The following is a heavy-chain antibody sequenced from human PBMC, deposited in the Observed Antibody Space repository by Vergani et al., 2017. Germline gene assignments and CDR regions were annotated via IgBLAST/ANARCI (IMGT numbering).Heavy chain of an antibody. J-gene: IGHJ3*01. CDR3: AKVCCSTSCPYGGGAFDV. CDR2: INNNGGST. V-gene: IGHV3-23*01. Sequence: QLLESGGGFIQPGGSLRLSCAASGFTFNSYAMTWVRQAPGKGLEWVSGINNNGGSTYYADSVKGLFTISRDNSKNTLYVQMNDVRAEDTATYYCAKVCCSTSCPYGGGAFDVWGHGTMVTVSS. D-gene: IGHD2-2*01. CDR1: GFTFNSYA.